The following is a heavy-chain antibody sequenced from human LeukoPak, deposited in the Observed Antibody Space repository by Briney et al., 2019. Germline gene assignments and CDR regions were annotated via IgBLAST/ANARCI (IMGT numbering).Heavy chain of an antibody. Sequence: PSETLSLTCTVSGGSISSGSYYWSWIRQPAGKGLEWIGRIYNSGSTHYNPSLKSRVTISVDTSKNQFSLKLSSVTAADTAVYYCATTLRGYWGQGTLVTVSS. V-gene: IGHV4-61*02. J-gene: IGHJ4*02. CDR3: ATTLRGY. D-gene: IGHD2-15*01. CDR1: GGSISSGSYY. CDR2: IYNSGST.